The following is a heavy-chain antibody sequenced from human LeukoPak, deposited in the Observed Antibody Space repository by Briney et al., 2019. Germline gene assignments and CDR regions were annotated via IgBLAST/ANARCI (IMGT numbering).Heavy chain of an antibody. V-gene: IGHV4-39*07. CDR3: PRSNHFWSGFLDT. J-gene: IGHJ4*02. Sequence: SETLSLTCTVVGGSISSRDENWNWIRQPPGKGLEWIGNVDYNGNIYYSPSLKSRALVSVDTSKNQVSLRLTSVTVADTAVYFCPRSNHFWSGFLDTWGQGTLVTVSS. CDR1: GGSISSRDEN. D-gene: IGHD3-3*02. CDR2: VDYNGNI.